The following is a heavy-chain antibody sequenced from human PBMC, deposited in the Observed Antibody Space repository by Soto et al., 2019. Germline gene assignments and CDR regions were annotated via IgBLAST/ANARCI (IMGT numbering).Heavy chain of an antibody. CDR2: INWDGGNT. CDR1: GFTFDDYT. V-gene: IGHV3-43*01. CDR3: TKAAIPRTAASPLREPFPYYYGMDV. Sequence: PGGSLRLSCAASGFTFDDYTMHWVRQPPGKGLEWVSLINWDGGNTYYAGSVKGRFTISRDNSKNSLYLQMNSLRTEDTALYYCTKAAIPRTAASPLREPFPYYYGMDVWGQGTTVTV. J-gene: IGHJ6*02. D-gene: IGHD6-6*01.